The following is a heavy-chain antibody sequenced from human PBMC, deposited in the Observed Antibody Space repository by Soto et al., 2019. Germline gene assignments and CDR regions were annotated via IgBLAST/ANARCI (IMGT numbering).Heavy chain of an antibody. Sequence: SVKVSCKASGGTFSSYAISWVRQAPGQGLEWMGGIIPIFGTANYAQKFQGRVTITADESTSTAYMELSSLRSEDTAVYYCARLDCSSTSCFYYYYGMDVWGQGTTVTVSS. CDR2: IIPIFGTA. CDR1: GGTFSSYA. V-gene: IGHV1-69*13. D-gene: IGHD2-2*01. J-gene: IGHJ6*02. CDR3: ARLDCSSTSCFYYYYGMDV.